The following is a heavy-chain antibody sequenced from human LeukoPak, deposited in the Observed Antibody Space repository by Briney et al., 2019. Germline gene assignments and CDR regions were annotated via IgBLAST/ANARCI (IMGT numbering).Heavy chain of an antibody. CDR1: GFTFDDYG. Sequence: GGSLRLSCAASGFTFDDYGMSWVRQAPGKGLEWVSGINWNGGSTGYADSVKGRFTISRDNAKNSLYLQMNSLRAEDTALYYCARDGIAAAGTDSYYYYYYYMDVWGKGTTVTVSS. CDR3: ARDGIAAAGTDSYYYYYYYMDV. V-gene: IGHV3-20*04. J-gene: IGHJ6*03. CDR2: INWNGGST. D-gene: IGHD6-13*01.